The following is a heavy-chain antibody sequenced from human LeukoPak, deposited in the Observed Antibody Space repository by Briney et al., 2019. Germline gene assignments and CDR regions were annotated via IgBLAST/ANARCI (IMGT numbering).Heavy chain of an antibody. J-gene: IGHJ4*01. Sequence: GGSLRLSCAASGFTLRSYWMSWVRLAPGKGLEWVANVKQDSSEKYYVDSVKGRFTISRDNAKHSLFLQMNSLSADDPAVYYCARGLYTSSSRDQPFEYWGQGTLVTVSS. D-gene: IGHD2-2*01. V-gene: IGHV3-7*01. CDR2: VKQDSSEK. CDR3: ARGLYTSSSRDQPFEY. CDR1: GFTLRSYW.